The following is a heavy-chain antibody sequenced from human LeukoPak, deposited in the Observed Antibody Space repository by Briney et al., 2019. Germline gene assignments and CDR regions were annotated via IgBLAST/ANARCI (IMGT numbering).Heavy chain of an antibody. Sequence: PGGSLRLSCAGSGFTFGDLGISWVGQAAGKGLEWVAFIRRTAYGGAAEYAASVKGRFFLSRDDSKSVVHLQMNSLKTDDTAIYYCTRTGLVDFDYWGQGSRVTVSP. J-gene: IGHJ4*02. V-gene: IGHV3-49*04. CDR3: TRTGLVDFDY. CDR2: IRRTAYGGAA. D-gene: IGHD1-14*01. CDR1: GFTFGDLG.